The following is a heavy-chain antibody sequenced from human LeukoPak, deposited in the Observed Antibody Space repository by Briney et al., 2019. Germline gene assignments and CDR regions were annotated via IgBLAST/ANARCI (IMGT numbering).Heavy chain of an antibody. D-gene: IGHD3-9*01. CDR3: ARGPRVRYFDWLYTPDYYYYGMDV. CDR2: MNPNGGKT. V-gene: IGHV1-8*01. CDR1: GYTLTSYD. J-gene: IGHJ6*02. Sequence: ASVTVSRRPSGYTLTSYDTNWVPQAPEEGLGWMGWMNPNGGKTTYTQKFQGRVTMTRNTSISTAYMELSSLRSEDTAVYYCARGPRVRYFDWLYTPDYYYYGMDVWGQGTTVTVSS.